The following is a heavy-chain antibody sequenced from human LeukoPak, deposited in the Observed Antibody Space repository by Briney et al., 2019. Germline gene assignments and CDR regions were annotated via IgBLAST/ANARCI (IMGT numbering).Heavy chain of an antibody. CDR2: ISYDGSNK. D-gene: IGHD1-1*01. CDR1: GFTFSSYA. V-gene: IGHV3-30*04. J-gene: IGHJ6*02. CDR3: ARDSSERTGTTSVYYYYYGMDV. Sequence: GRSLRLSCAASGFTFSSYAMHWVRQAPGKGLEWVAVISYDGSNKYYADSVKGRFTISRDNSKNTLYLQMNSLRAEDTAVYYCARDSSERTGTTSVYYYYYGMDVWGQGTTVTVSS.